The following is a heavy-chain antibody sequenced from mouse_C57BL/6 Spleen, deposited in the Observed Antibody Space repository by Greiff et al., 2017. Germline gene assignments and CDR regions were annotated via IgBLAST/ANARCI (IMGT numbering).Heavy chain of an antibody. Sequence: VQLQQPGAELVRPGSSVKLSCKASGYTFTSYWMHWVKQRPIQGLEWIGNIDPSDSETHYNQKFKDKATLTVDKSSSTAYMQLSSLTSEDSAVYYCARSGYPAWFAYWGQGTLVTVSA. CDR1: GYTFTSYW. CDR3: ARSGYPAWFAY. D-gene: IGHD2-2*01. CDR2: IDPSDSET. V-gene: IGHV1-52*01. J-gene: IGHJ3*01.